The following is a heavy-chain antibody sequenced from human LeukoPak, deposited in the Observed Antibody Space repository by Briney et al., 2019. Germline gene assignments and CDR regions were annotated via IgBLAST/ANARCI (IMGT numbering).Heavy chain of an antibody. Sequence: GSSVKVSCKASGGTFNSYTISWVGQAPGQGVEGMGRIIPILGIANYAQKFQGRVTITAEKSTSKDYMELSSLRSEDTAVYYCARAKQGYCSSTSCPRSFDLWGQGTLVTASS. D-gene: IGHD2-2*01. CDR3: ARAKQGYCSSTSCPRSFDL. CDR2: IIPILGIA. CDR1: GGTFNSYT. J-gene: IGHJ5*02. V-gene: IGHV1-69*02.